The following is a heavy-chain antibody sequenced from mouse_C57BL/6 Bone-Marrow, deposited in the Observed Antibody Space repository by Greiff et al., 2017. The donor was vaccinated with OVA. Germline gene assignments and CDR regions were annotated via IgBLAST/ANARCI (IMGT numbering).Heavy chain of an antibody. CDR3: AREDYYGSSPFYFDY. CDR2: IYPRDGST. CDR1: GYTFTSYD. D-gene: IGHD1-1*01. V-gene: IGHV1-85*01. J-gene: IGHJ2*01. Sequence: LVESGPELVKPGASVKLSCKASGYTFTSYDINWVKQRPGQGLEWIGWIYPRDGSTKYNEKFKGKATLTVDTSSSTAYMELHSLTSEDSAVYFCAREDYYGSSPFYFDYWGQGTTLTVSS.